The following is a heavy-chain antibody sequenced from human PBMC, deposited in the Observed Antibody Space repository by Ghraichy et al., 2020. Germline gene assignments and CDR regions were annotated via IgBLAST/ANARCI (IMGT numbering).Heavy chain of an antibody. V-gene: IGHV6-1*01. D-gene: IGHD6-19*01. CDR1: GDSVSSSSAA. CDR2: TYYRSKWYN. J-gene: IGHJ6*02. CDR3: ARDRKAVTGFYYYGMGV. Sequence: SQTLSLTCVISGDSVSSSSAAWTWIRQSPSRGLEWLGRTYYRSKWYNDYAVSVKSRITINPDTSKNQFSLQLNSVSPEDSAVYYCARDRKAVTGFYYYGMGVWGQGSTVTVSS.